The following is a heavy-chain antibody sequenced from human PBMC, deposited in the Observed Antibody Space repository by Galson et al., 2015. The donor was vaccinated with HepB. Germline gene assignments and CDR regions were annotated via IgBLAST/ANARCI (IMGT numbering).Heavy chain of an antibody. CDR2: ISSSSTYI. J-gene: IGHJ6*02. Sequence: SLRLSCAASGFTFSHYNMDWVRQAPGKGLEWVSSISSSSTYIYYADSVKGRFTISRDNAKNSLYLQKNSLRAEDTAVYYCARVIVVAAGGHHGMDVWGQGTTVTVSS. V-gene: IGHV3-21*01. CDR1: GFTFSHYN. CDR3: ARVIVVAAGGHHGMDV. D-gene: IGHD6-13*01.